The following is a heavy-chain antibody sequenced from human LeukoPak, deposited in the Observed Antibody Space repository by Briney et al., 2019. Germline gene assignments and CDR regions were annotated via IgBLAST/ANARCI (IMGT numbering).Heavy chain of an antibody. CDR2: IRYDGSNK. Sequence: GGSLRLSCAASGFTFSSYGMHWVRQAPGKGLEWVAFIRYDGSNKYYADSVKGRFTISSDNSKNTLYLQMNSLRAEDTAVYYCAKVAGNYDSSGSTGYFDYWGQGTLVTVSS. CDR3: AKVAGNYDSSGSTGYFDY. CDR1: GFTFSSYG. D-gene: IGHD3-22*01. J-gene: IGHJ4*02. V-gene: IGHV3-30*02.